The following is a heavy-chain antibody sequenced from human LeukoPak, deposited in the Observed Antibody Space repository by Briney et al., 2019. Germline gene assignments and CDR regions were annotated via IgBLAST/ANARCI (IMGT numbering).Heavy chain of an antibody. CDR3: ARTPPYCSGGSCYDP. CDR2: IYTSGST. D-gene: IGHD2-15*01. V-gene: IGHV4-61*02. CDR1: GGSISSGSYY. J-gene: IGHJ5*02. Sequence: PSETLSLTCTVSGGSISSGSYYWSWIRQPAGKGLEWIGRIYTSGSTNYNPSLKSRVTISVDTSKNQFSLKLSSVTAADTAVYYCARTPPYCSGGSCYDPWGQGTLVTVSS.